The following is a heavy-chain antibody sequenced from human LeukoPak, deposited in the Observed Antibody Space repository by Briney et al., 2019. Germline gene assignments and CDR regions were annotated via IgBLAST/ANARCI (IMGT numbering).Heavy chain of an antibody. CDR2: INPNSGGT. Sequence: GASAKVSCKASGYTFTGYYMHWVRQAPGQGLEWMGWINPNSGGTNYAQKFQGRVTMTRDTSISTAYMELSKLRSDDTAVYYCARGGYYDYVWGSYRPYYFDYWGQGTLVTVSS. CDR1: GYTFTGYY. D-gene: IGHD3-16*02. V-gene: IGHV1-2*02. J-gene: IGHJ4*02. CDR3: ARGGYYDYVWGSYRPYYFDY.